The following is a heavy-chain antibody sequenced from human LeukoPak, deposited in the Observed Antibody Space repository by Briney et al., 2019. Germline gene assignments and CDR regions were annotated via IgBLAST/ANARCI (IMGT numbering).Heavy chain of an antibody. V-gene: IGHV4-39*01. Sequence: SETLSLTCTVSGGSISSSSYYWGWIRQPPGKGLEWIGSIYYSGSTYYNPSLKSRVTISVDTSKNQFSQKLSSVTAADTAVYYCARQGNLYYYYYMDVWGKGTTVAVSS. CDR2: IYYSGST. J-gene: IGHJ6*03. CDR1: GGSISSSSYY. D-gene: IGHD1-14*01. CDR3: ARQGNLYYYYYMDV.